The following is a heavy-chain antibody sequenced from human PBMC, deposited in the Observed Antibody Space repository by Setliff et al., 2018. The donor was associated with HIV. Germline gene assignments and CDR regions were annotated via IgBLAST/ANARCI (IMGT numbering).Heavy chain of an antibody. V-gene: IGHV4-4*09. CDR2: IYSSGST. Sequence: SETLSLTCTVSGGSINNYYWSWIRQPPGKGLEWLGHIYSSGSTNYNPSLKSRVTISVDTSKNQFSLKLSSVTAADTAVYYCARKGSSSRSQEYYYDFWGQGTLVTVSS. J-gene: IGHJ4*02. CDR1: GGSINNYY. CDR3: ARKGSSSRSQEYYYDF. D-gene: IGHD6-13*01.